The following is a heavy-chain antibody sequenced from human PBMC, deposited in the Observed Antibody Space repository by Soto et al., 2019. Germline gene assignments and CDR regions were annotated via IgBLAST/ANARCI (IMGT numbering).Heavy chain of an antibody. Sequence: VASVKVSCKASGGTFSSYAISWVRQAPGQGLEWMGGIIPIFGTANYAQKFQGRVTITADASTSTAYMELSSLRSEDTAVYYCARGGAYCTNGVCYVYYYYYMDVWGKGTTVTVSS. V-gene: IGHV1-69*13. J-gene: IGHJ6*03. CDR3: ARGGAYCTNGVCYVYYYYYMDV. CDR2: IIPIFGTA. D-gene: IGHD2-8*01. CDR1: GGTFSSYA.